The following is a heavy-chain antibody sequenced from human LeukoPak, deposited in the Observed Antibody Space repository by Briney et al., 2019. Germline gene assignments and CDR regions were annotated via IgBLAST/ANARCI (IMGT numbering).Heavy chain of an antibody. D-gene: IGHD6-6*01. CDR2: INSDGSST. J-gene: IGHJ4*02. CDR1: GFTFSSYW. V-gene: IGHV3-74*01. Sequence: PGGSLRLSCAASGFTFSSYWMHWVRQAPGKGLVWVSRINSDGSSTSYADSVKGRFTISRDNSKNTLYLQMNSLRAEDTAVYYCAGTIAARPGGGDDYWGQGTLVTVSS. CDR3: AGTIAARPGGGDDY.